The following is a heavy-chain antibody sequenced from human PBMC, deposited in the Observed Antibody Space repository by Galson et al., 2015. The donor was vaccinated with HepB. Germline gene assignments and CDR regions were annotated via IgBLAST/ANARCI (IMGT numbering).Heavy chain of an antibody. J-gene: IGHJ4*02. CDR2: ISGSGGST. D-gene: IGHD2-2*01. CDR3: ARIVVVPAAISSGDDY. V-gene: IGHV3-23*01. Sequence: SLRLSCAASGFTFSSYAMSWVRQAPGKGLEWVSAISGSGGSTYYADSVKGRFTISRDNSKNTLYLQMNSLRAEDTAVYYCARIVVVPAAISSGDDYWGQGTLVTVSS. CDR1: GFTFSSYA.